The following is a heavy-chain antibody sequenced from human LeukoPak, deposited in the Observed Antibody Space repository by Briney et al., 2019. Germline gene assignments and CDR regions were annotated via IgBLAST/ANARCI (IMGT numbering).Heavy chain of an antibody. CDR3: ARDWDCSGGACRDCFDP. J-gene: IGHJ5*02. D-gene: IGHD2-15*01. Sequence: GASVRVSCKASVYTFTNYGISWVRQAPGRGLDWMAWISADNGDTNYAQNLRDRVTMTTDTSTSTVYMELRSLRSDDTAVYYCARDWDCSGGACRDCFDPWGQGTLVTVSS. CDR1: VYTFTNYG. V-gene: IGHV1-18*01. CDR2: ISADNGDT.